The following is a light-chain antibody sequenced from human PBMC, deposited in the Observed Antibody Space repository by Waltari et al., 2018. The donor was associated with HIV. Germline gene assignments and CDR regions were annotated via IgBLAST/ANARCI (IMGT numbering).Light chain of an antibody. CDR1: QSILSSSNNRKY. J-gene: IGKJ2*01. CDR3: HQYYTTPYT. V-gene: IGKV4-1*01. Sequence: DIVMTQSPDSLAVSLGERATMTCKSSQSILSSSNNRKYLAWYQQKPGQPPKLLIYWASSRDSGVPDRFIGRGSGTDFSLTISSLQAEDVAVYFCHQYYTTPYTFGQGTKLEIK. CDR2: WAS.